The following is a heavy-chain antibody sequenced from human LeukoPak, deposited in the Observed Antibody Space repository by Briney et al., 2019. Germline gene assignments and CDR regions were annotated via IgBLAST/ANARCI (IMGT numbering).Heavy chain of an antibody. V-gene: IGHV3-53*01. CDR1: GSTVSSNY. CDR2: IYSGGST. CDR3: ARGGPWLSDAFDI. Sequence: GGSLRLSCAASGSTVSSNYMSWVRQAPGKGLEWVSVIYSGGSTYYADSVKGRFTISRDNSKNTLYLQMNSLRAEDTAVYYCARGGPWLSDAFDIWGQGTMVTVSS. D-gene: IGHD3-10*01. J-gene: IGHJ3*02.